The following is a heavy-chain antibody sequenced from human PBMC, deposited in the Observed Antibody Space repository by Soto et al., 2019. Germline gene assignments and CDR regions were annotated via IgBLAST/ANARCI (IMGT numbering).Heavy chain of an antibody. CDR1: GYSFTSYW. Sequence: PGESLKISCKGSGYSFTSYWISWVRQMPGKGLEWMGRIDPSDSYTNYSPSFQGHVTISADKSISTAYLQMNSLRAEDTAVYYCASDLVGASDSYGLDVWGQGTPVTVSS. V-gene: IGHV5-10-1*01. CDR3: ASDLVGASDSYGLDV. CDR2: IDPSDSYT. J-gene: IGHJ6*02. D-gene: IGHD1-26*01.